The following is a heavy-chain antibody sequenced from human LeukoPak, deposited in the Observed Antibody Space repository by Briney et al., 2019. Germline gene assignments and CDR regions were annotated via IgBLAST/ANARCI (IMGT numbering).Heavy chain of an antibody. Sequence: PGGSLRLSCEVSGFTFSKYWMRWVRQAPGKGLGWVASIDKDGSEKRYVDSVEGRFTISRDNAKNSVYLQMTSLGAEDTAVYYCATYTQHFGAPGTDYWGQGTLVTVSS. CDR3: ATYTQHFGAPGTDY. CDR1: GFTFSKYW. V-gene: IGHV3-7*01. J-gene: IGHJ4*02. D-gene: IGHD3-10*01. CDR2: IDKDGSEK.